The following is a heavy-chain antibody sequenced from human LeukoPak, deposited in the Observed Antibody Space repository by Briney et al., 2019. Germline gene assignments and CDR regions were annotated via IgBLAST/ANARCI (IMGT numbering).Heavy chain of an antibody. CDR2: IHYSGST. Sequence: SETLSLTCTVSGGSISSSAYHWGWIRQPPGKGLEWIGSIHYSGSTYYNPSLKSRVTISVDTSKNQFSLKLSSVTAADTAVYYCARRDWSRTFDYWGQGTLVTVSS. J-gene: IGHJ4*02. D-gene: IGHD3/OR15-3a*01. V-gene: IGHV4-39*01. CDR1: GGSISSSAYH. CDR3: ARRDWSRTFDY.